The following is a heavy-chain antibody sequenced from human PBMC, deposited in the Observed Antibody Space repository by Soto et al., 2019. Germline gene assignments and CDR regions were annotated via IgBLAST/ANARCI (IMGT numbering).Heavy chain of an antibody. D-gene: IGHD2-2*01. J-gene: IGHJ6*03. V-gene: IGHV3-66*01. CDR2: IYSGGST. CDR3: ANIVVVPAANYYYYMDV. Sequence: GGSLRLSCAASGFTVSSNYMSWVRQAPGKGLEWVSVIYSGGSTYYADSVKGRFTISRDNSKNTLYLQMNSLRAEDTAVYYCANIVVVPAANYYYYMDVWGKGTTVTVSS. CDR1: GFTVSSNY.